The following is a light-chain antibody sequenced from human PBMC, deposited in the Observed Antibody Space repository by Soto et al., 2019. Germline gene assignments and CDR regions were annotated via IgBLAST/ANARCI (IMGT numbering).Light chain of an antibody. CDR2: DDS. Sequence: SSALTQPPSVSVAPGPTARITCGGNDIGSKRVHWYQQKPGQAPVLVVYDDSDRPSGLPERFSGSNSDSNSGSAATLTICRVEAVDEADYFCQVWDSSSNLVVFGSGTKVAVL. J-gene: IGLJ1*01. CDR1: DIGSKR. CDR3: QVWDSSSNLVV. V-gene: IGLV3-21*02.